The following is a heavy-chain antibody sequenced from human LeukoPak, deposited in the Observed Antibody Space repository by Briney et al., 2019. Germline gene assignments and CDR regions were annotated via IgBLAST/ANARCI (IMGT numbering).Heavy chain of an antibody. Sequence: ASVKVSCKASGYTFTNYAMHWVRQAPGQRLEWMGWINAGNGNTKHSQKFQGRVTIIRDTSASTAYMELRSLRSDDTAVYYCAREDRDYYDSSGYYSWGQGTLVTVSS. CDR2: INAGNGNT. D-gene: IGHD3-22*01. V-gene: IGHV1-3*01. CDR3: AREDRDYYDSSGYYS. CDR1: GYTFTNYA. J-gene: IGHJ4*02.